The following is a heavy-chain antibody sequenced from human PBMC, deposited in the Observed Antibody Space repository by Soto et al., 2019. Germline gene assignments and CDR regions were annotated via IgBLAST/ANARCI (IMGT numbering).Heavy chain of an antibody. Sequence: EVQLVESGGGLVKPGGSLRLSCAASGFTFSSYSMNWVRQAPGKGLEWVSSISSSSSYIYYADSVKGRFTISRDNAKNSLYLQMNSLRAEDTAVYYCATVDTAMSGGMDVWVQGTTVTVSS. CDR3: ATVDTAMSGGMDV. V-gene: IGHV3-21*01. J-gene: IGHJ6*02. CDR1: GFTFSSYS. CDR2: ISSSSSYI. D-gene: IGHD5-18*01.